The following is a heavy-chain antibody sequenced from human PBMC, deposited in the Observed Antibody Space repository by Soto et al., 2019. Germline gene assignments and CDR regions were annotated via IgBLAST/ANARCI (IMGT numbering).Heavy chain of an antibody. V-gene: IGHV1-69*13. Sequence: SVKDSCKASGGTFSSYAISWVRQAPGQGLEWMGGIIPIFGTANYAQKFQGRVTITADESTSTAYMELSSLRSEDTAVYYCARDTVTMVRGNPDSFPGAWGQGTLVTVSS. CDR3: ARDTVTMVRGNPDSFPGA. J-gene: IGHJ5*02. CDR2: IIPIFGTA. CDR1: GGTFSSYA. D-gene: IGHD3-10*01.